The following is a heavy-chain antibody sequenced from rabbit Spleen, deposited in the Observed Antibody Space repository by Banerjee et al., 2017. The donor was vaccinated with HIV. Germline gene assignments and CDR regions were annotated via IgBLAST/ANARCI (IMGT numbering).Heavy chain of an antibody. CDR2: VDSGDGDT. CDR3: ARNYVNVFDP. V-gene: IGHV1S45*01. J-gene: IGHJ2*01. Sequence: QQQLVESGGGLVKLGGTLTLTCTASGFSFSNIYWICWVRQAPGKGLEWIACVDSGDGDTYYANWAKGRFTISKTSSTTVTLQMTSLTAADTATYFCARNYVNVFDPWGQGTLVTVS. CDR1: GFSFSNIYW. D-gene: IGHD1-1*01.